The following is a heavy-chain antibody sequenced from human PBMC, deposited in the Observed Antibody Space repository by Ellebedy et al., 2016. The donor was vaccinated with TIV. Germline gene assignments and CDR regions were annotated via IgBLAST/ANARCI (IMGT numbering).Heavy chain of an antibody. CDR2: ISDSGVNT. CDR3: ARASVRRRSWDNDY. J-gene: IGHJ4*02. Sequence: GESLKISCVASGFTFSSYAMCWVRQAPGKGLEWVSTISDSGVNTYFPDSVKGRFTISRDNSRNTVYLQMKNLRAEDTAVYYCARASVRRRSWDNDYWGQGTLGTVSS. V-gene: IGHV3-23*01. D-gene: IGHD6-13*01. CDR1: GFTFSSYA.